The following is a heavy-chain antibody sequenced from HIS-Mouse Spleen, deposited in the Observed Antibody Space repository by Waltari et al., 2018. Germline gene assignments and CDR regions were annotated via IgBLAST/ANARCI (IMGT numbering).Heavy chain of an antibody. CDR1: GGSISLSLYY. V-gene: IGHV4-39*07. J-gene: IGHJ2*01. CDR2: IYYSGST. CDR3: AREIPYSSSWYDWYFDL. D-gene: IGHD6-13*01. Sequence: QLQLQESGPGLVKPSETLSLTCTVPGGSISLSLYYWGWIRQPPGKGLEWIGSIYYSGSTYYNPSLKSRVTISVDTSKNQFSLKLSSVTAADTAVYYCAREIPYSSSWYDWYFDLWGRGTLVTVSS.